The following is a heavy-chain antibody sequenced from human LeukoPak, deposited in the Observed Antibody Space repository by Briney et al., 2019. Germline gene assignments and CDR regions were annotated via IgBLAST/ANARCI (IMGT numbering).Heavy chain of an antibody. V-gene: IGHV3-53*01. CDR3: AREVCLDY. CDR1: GFTVSSNY. Sequence: AGVSLRLSCAASGFTVSSNYMSWVRQAPGKGLEWVSVIYSGGSTYYADSVKGRFTIPRDNSKNTLYLQMNSLRAEDTAVYYCAREVCLDYWGQGTLVTVSS. J-gene: IGHJ4*02. CDR2: IYSGGST. D-gene: IGHD3-10*02.